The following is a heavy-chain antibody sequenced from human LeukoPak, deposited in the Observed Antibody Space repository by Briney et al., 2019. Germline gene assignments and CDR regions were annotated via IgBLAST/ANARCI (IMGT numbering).Heavy chain of an antibody. CDR3: ARFTGADYYYYGMDV. CDR1: GDSITSYY. J-gene: IGHJ6*02. Sequence: SETLSLTCTVSGDSITSYYWSWIRQPPGKGLEWIGSMSYSGSTNYNPSLKSRVTISVDTSKNQFSLKLSSVTAADTAVYYCARFTGADYYYYGMDVWGQGTTVTVSS. CDR2: MSYSGST. V-gene: IGHV4-59*01.